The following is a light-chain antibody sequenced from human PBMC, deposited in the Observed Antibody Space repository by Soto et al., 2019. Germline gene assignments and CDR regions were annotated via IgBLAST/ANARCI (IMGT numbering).Light chain of an antibody. CDR3: KGGSKGGGGEYT. V-gene: IGKV3-11*01. J-gene: IGKJ2*01. CDR2: DAS. CDR1: QSVSSY. Sequence: EIVLTQSPATLSLSPGERATLSCRASQSVSSYLAWYQQKPGQAPRLLIYDASSRATGIPARFSGSGSGTAFPLPTSRQGPEDFAVYYGKGGSKGGGGEYTFGQGTKLEIK.